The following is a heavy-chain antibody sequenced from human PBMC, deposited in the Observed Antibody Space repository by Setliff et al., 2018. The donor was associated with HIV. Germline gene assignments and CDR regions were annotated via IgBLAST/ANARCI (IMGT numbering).Heavy chain of an antibody. J-gene: IGHJ3*01. V-gene: IGHV4-34*01. CDR1: GGSFSDYY. CDR2: VSHTGSA. Sequence: SETLSLTCAVYGGSFSDYYWTWIRQSPDNGLEWIGEVSHTGSAKYDPFLRRRVTISVDTSKDQFSLRLTSVTAADTATYFCSKRLRAVIIRKDDAFDVWGQGTKVTVSS. D-gene: IGHD3-10*01. CDR3: SKRLRAVIIRKDDAFDV.